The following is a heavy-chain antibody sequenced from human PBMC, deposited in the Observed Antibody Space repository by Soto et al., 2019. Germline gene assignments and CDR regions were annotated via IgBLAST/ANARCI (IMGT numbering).Heavy chain of an antibody. V-gene: IGHV1-8*01. J-gene: IGHJ4*02. CDR1: GYTFTNYD. D-gene: IGHD6-19*01. Sequence: QVPLVQSGAEVKKPGASVKVSCKASGYTFTNYDINWVRQAPGQGLEWMGWMDPNSGNTDYAQKFQGRVTITRNTSISTAYLELSSLSSEDTAGYYCARGRGWRDYWGQGTLVTVSS. CDR3: ARGRGWRDY. CDR2: MDPNSGNT.